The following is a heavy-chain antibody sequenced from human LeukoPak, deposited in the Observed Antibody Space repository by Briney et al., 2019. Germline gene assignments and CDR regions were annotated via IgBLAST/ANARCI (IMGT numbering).Heavy chain of an antibody. CDR3: ASKTTVVPSAI. D-gene: IGHD2-2*02. CDR2: INHSGTT. CDR1: GGSISSNNW. J-gene: IGHJ4*02. V-gene: IGHV4-4*02. Sequence: PSGTLSLTCAVSGGSISSNNWWSWVRQPPGKGLGWIGEINHSGTTNYNPSLKSRVTISVDKSKNQFSLELTSVTAADTAVYYCASKTTVVPSAIWGQGILVTVSS.